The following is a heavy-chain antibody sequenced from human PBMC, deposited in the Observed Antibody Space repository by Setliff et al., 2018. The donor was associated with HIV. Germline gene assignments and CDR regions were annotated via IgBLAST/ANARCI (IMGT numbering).Heavy chain of an antibody. V-gene: IGHV3-48*04. CDR1: GLTFSTHS. J-gene: IGHJ4*02. Sequence: PGGSLRLSCAASGLTFSTHSMNWVRQAPGKGLEWVSYISGSSSPIYYADSVKGRFTISRDNAKNSLYLQMNSLKPEDTAFYYCVRGYDVLIGSPDSWGQGTLVTVSS. CDR3: VRGYDVLIGSPDS. D-gene: IGHD5-12*01. CDR2: ISGSSSPI.